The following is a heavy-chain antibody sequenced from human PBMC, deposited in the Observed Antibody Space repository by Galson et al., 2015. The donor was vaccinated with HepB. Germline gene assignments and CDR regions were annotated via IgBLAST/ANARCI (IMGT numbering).Heavy chain of an antibody. V-gene: IGHV3-30*18. CDR1: GFTFSSYG. Sequence: SLRLSCAASGFTFSSYGMHWVRQAPGKGLEWVAVISYDGSNKYYADSVKGRFTISRDNSKNTLYLQMNSLRAEDTAVYYCAKGGGNYGDYFDYWGQGTLVTVSS. J-gene: IGHJ4*02. D-gene: IGHD4-17*01. CDR2: ISYDGSNK. CDR3: AKGGGNYGDYFDY.